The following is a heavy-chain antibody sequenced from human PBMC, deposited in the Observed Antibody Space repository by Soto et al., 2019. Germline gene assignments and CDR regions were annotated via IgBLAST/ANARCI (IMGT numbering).Heavy chain of an antibody. J-gene: IGHJ4*02. CDR1: GFMFSAYW. CDR2: ISGGASDK. V-gene: IGHV3-7*01. CDR3: VREDWHRFDS. D-gene: IGHD2-21*01. Sequence: EVQLVESGGRLVQPGGSLRLSCAASGFMFSAYWMSWVRQDPGKGLEWVATISGGASDKFYVDSVKGRFTISRDDSKNTLYLQMNSLRDEDTAVYYCVREDWHRFDSWGQGTQVTPSS.